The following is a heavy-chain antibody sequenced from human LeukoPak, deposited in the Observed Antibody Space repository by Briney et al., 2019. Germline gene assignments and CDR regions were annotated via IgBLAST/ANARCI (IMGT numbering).Heavy chain of an antibody. CDR2: ISGDGSVT. CDR3: ARYSNSSGGASYYLDY. CDR1: GFTLRNYW. V-gene: IGHV3-74*01. D-gene: IGHD6-6*01. Sequence: GGSLRLSCAASGFTLRNYWMHWVRQVPGKRLVWVSRISGDGSVTNYADSVKGRFTIPRDNAKNTLFLQINSLRAEDTAVYYCARYSNSSGGASYYLDYWGHGTLVTVSS. J-gene: IGHJ4*01.